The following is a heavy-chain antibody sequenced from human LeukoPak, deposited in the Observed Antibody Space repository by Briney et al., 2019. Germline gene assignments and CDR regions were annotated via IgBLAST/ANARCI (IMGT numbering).Heavy chain of an antibody. Sequence: PSETLSLTCTVSGGSVSSGSYYWSWIRQPPGKGLEWIGYIYYSGSTNYNPSLKSRVTISVDTSKNQFSLKLSSVTAADTAVYYCARNMGTTLGHFFAYWGQGNPGHRLL. CDR1: GGSVSSGSYY. D-gene: IGHD1-7*01. CDR2: IYYSGST. V-gene: IGHV4-61*01. J-gene: IGHJ4*02. CDR3: ARNMGTTLGHFFAY.